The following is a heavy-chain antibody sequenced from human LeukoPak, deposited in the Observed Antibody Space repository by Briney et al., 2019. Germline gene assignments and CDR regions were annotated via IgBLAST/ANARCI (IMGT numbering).Heavy chain of an antibody. D-gene: IGHD5-18*01. V-gene: IGHV1-69*04. Sequence: SVTVSCKASGGTFSGYAISWVRQAPGQGLEGMGRIIPMLGIANSAQKFQGGVTLTADGSTSTAYMELSSLRSEDTAVYYCARYDVDTHTFDIWGQGTLVTGSS. CDR3: ARYDVDTHTFDI. J-gene: IGHJ3*02. CDR1: GGTFSGYA. CDR2: IIPMLGIA.